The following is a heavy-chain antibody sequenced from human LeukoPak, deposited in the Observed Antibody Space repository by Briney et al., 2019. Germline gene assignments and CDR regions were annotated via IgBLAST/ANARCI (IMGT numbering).Heavy chain of an antibody. CDR1: GFTVSRNY. CDR3: ASPLIVASAFDI. D-gene: IGHD2-15*01. Sequence: GGSLRLSCAASGFTVSRNYMSWVRQAPGKGLDWVSVLYSGGSTYYTDSVKGRFTISRDNSKNTLFLQMNSLRVEDTAVYYCASPLIVASAFDIWGQGTMVTVSS. V-gene: IGHV3-66*02. CDR2: LYSGGST. J-gene: IGHJ3*02.